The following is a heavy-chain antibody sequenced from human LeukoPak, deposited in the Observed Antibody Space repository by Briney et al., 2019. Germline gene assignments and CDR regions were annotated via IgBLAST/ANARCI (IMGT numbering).Heavy chain of an antibody. V-gene: IGHV4-59*12. CDR2: IYYSGST. CDR3: ARAPTIDY. Sequence: SETLSLTCTVSGGSISSYYWSWIRQPPGKGLEWIGYIYYSGSTNYNPSLKSRVTISVDTSKNQFSLKLSSVTAADTAVYYCARAPTIDYWGQGTLVTVSS. J-gene: IGHJ4*02. CDR1: GGSISSYY.